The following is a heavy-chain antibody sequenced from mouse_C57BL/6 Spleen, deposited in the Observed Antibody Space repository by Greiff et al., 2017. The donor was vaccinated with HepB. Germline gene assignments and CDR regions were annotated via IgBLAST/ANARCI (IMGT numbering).Heavy chain of an antibody. CDR1: GYTFTSYW. CDR2: INPSNGGT. Sequence: QVQLQLPGTELVKPGASVKLSCKASGYTFTSYWMHWVKQRPGQGLEWIGNINPSNGGTNYNEKFKSKATLTVDKSSSTAYMQLSSLTSEDSAAYYCARSSSYYYAMDYWGQGTSVTVSS. D-gene: IGHD1-1*01. CDR3: ARSSSYYYAMDY. V-gene: IGHV1-53*01. J-gene: IGHJ4*01.